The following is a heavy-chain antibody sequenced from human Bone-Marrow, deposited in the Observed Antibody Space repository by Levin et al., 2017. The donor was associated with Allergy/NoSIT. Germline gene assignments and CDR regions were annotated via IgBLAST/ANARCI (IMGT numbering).Heavy chain of an antibody. J-gene: IGHJ4*02. CDR1: GASITSGDYY. V-gene: IGHV4-30-4*01. CDR2: IYYSGST. Sequence: RSQTLSLTCTVSGASITSGDYYWSWIRQPPEKGLEWIGYIYYSGSTYYNPSLKSRVTISVDTSTNQFSLKLSSVTATDTAVYFCTAAPNWSYIDYWGQGTLVTVSS. CDR3: TAAPNWSYIDY. D-gene: IGHD1-20*01.